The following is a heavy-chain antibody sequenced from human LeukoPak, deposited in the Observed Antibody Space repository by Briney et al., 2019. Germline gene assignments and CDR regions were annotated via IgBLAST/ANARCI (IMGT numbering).Heavy chain of an antibody. CDR1: GFTFSSYA. CDR2: ISYDGSNK. CDR3: ARESGGRYSFGPWFFDL. D-gene: IGHD5-18*01. J-gene: IGHJ4*02. V-gene: IGHV3-30-3*01. Sequence: PGRSLRLSCAASGFTFSSYAMHWVRQAPGKGLERVAVISYDGSNKYYADSVKGRFTISRDNARNSLDLQMNSLRDEDTAVYYCARESGGRYSFGPWFFDLWGQGTLVTVSS.